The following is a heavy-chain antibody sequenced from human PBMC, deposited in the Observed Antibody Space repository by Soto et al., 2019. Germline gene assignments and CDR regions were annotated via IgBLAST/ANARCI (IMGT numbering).Heavy chain of an antibody. Sequence: PGGSLRLSCAASGFTFSSYWMHWVRQAPGKGLVWVSRINSDGSSTSYADSVKGRFTISRDNAKNTLYLQMNSLRAEDTAVYYCATTFYSRGYYFDYWGQGTLVTVSS. CDR2: INSDGSST. J-gene: IGHJ4*02. D-gene: IGHD6-13*01. CDR3: ATTFYSRGYYFDY. CDR1: GFTFSSYW. V-gene: IGHV3-74*01.